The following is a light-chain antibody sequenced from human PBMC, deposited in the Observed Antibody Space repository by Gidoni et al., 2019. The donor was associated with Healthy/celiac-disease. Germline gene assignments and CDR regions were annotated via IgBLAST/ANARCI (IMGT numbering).Light chain of an antibody. V-gene: IGLV5-45*01. CDR2: YKTDSDK. Sequence: QAVLTQPASLSASPGASASLPCTLRSGINVGTYRIYWYQQKPGSPPQYLLRYKTDSDKQQGSGVPSRFSGSKDASANAGILLSSGLQSEDEADYYCMIWHSSSVVFGGGTKL. CDR3: MIWHSSSVV. CDR1: SGINVGTYR. J-gene: IGLJ2*01.